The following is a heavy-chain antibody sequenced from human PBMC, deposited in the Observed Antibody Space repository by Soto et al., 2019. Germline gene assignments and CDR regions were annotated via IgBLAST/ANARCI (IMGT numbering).Heavy chain of an antibody. J-gene: IGHJ5*02. Sequence: KLPETLSLTCTVSGGSISSYYWSWIRQPPGKGLEWIGYIYYSGSTYYNPSLKSRVTISVDTSKNQFSLKLSSVTAADTAVYYCARAGLEWSYNWFDPWGQGTLVTVSS. D-gene: IGHD3-3*01. CDR3: ARAGLEWSYNWFDP. CDR2: IYYSGST. CDR1: GGSISSYY. V-gene: IGHV4-59*08.